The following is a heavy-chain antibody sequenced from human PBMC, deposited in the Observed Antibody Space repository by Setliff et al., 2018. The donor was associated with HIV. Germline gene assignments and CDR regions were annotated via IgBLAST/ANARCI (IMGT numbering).Heavy chain of an antibody. V-gene: IGHV4-61*02. Sequence: SETLSLTCSVSGGSISIGNYHWSWIRQPAGKRLEWLGRVYISGSTNYNPSLRGRVAISLDASRHQFSLNLTSVTAADTAIYFCARSPSWALPYFDLWGQGRLVTVSS. J-gene: IGHJ4*02. CDR1: GGSISIGNYH. D-gene: IGHD3-16*01. CDR2: VYISGST. CDR3: ARSPSWALPYFDL.